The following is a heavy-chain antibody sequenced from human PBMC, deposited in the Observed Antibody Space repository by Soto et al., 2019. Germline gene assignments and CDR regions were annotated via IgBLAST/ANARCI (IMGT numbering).Heavy chain of an antibody. CDR3: ARDEFCSGGSCGFYYYYYGMDV. CDR2: ISAYNGNT. V-gene: IGHV1-18*01. J-gene: IGHJ6*02. CDR1: GYTFTSYG. D-gene: IGHD2-15*01. Sequence: ASVKVSCKASGYTFTSYGISWVRQAPGQGLEWMGWISAYNGNTNYAQKLQGRVTMTTDTSTSTAYMELRSLRSDDTAVYYCARDEFCSGGSCGFYYYYYGMDVWGQGTMVTVSS.